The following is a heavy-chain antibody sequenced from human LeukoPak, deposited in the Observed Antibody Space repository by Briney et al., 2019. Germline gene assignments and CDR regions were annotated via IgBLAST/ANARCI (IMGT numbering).Heavy chain of an antibody. J-gene: IGHJ3*01. CDR2: IYHRGTT. V-gene: IGHV4-38-2*01. D-gene: IGHD1-1*01. Sequence: PSETLSLTCAVSGYLSGYFWGWIRQPPGKGLEWIGSIYHRGTTYYNLSLKSRVTISIDTSKNQFSLKLSSVTAADTAVYYCARQGVFVEDAFDLWGQGTMVTVSS. CDR3: ARQGVFVEDAFDL. CDR1: GYLSGYF.